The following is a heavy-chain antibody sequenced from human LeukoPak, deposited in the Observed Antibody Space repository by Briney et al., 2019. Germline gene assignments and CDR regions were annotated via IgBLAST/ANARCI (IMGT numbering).Heavy chain of an antibody. CDR1: GGSFSGYY. D-gene: IGHD6-19*01. J-gene: IGHJ4*02. Sequence: SETLSLTCAVYGGSFSGYYWSWIRQPPGKGLEWIGEINHSGSTNYNPSLKSRVTISVDTSKNHFSLKLSSVTAADTAVYYCARGSKWLDYWGQGTLVTVSS. V-gene: IGHV4-34*01. CDR2: INHSGST. CDR3: ARGSKWLDY.